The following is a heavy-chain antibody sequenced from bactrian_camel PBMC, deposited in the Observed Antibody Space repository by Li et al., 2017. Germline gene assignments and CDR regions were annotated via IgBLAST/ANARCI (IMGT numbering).Heavy chain of an antibody. V-gene: IGHV3S53*01. CDR1: GYAVRDYC. D-gene: IGHD6*01. Sequence: HVQLVESGGVSVEAGGSLRLSCGVSGYAVRDYCKGWFRQAPGKAREGIASIDSDGNTKYADSVEGRFTITRDNDLKTLYLQMNSLEPEDTAMYYCAADYRCEVVDGVSLVRHFRYAGQGTQVTVS. J-gene: IGHJ4*01. CDR2: IDSDGNT.